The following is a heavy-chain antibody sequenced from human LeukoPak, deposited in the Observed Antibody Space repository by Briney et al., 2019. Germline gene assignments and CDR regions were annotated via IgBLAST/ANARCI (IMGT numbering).Heavy chain of an antibody. CDR2: IHYSGST. Sequence: SETLSLTCTVSGASISSGDYYWSWIRQPPGKGLEYLGYIHYSGSTYYNPSLKSRVTISVDTSKNQFSLTLSSVTAADRAVYYCARERSGSYYENFDYWGQGTLVTVSS. D-gene: IGHD3-10*01. CDR3: ARERSGSYYENFDY. J-gene: IGHJ4*02. CDR1: GASISSGDYY. V-gene: IGHV4-30-4*01.